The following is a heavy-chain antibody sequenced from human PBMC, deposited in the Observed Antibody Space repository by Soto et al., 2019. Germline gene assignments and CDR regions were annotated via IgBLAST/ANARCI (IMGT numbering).Heavy chain of an antibody. CDR3: ARVSDRTDIVVVMDV. CDR2: ISAYNGNT. D-gene: IGHD2-2*01. CDR1: GYTFTSYG. V-gene: IGHV1-18*01. J-gene: IGHJ6*03. Sequence: ASVKVSCKASGYTFTSYGISWVRQAPGQGLEWMGWISAYNGNTNYAQKLQGRVTMTTDTSTSTAYMELRSLRSDDTAVYYCARVSDRTDIVVVMDVWGKGTTVTVSS.